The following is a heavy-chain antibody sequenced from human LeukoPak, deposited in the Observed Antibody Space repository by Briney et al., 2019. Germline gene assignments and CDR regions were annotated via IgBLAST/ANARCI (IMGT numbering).Heavy chain of an antibody. J-gene: IGHJ4*02. D-gene: IGHD1-26*01. V-gene: IGHV1-18*01. CDR2: ISAYNGNT. Sequence: ASVKVSCKASGYTFTSYGISWVRQAPGQGLAWMGWISAYNGNTNYAQKLQGRVTMTTDTSTSTAYMELRSLRSDDTAVYYCARDGDGPYSGSYFSYWGQGTLVTVSS. CDR1: GYTFTSYG. CDR3: ARDGDGPYSGSYFSY.